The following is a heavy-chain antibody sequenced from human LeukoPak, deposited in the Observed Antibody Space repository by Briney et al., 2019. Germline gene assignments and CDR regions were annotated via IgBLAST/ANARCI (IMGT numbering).Heavy chain of an antibody. J-gene: IGHJ4*02. V-gene: IGHV1-18*01. CDR3: ARDNTPMVPSSPSY. CDR1: AYTFTSYG. D-gene: IGHD5-18*01. Sequence: ASVKVSCNASAYTFTSYGIHWVRQAPGQGLEWMGWISANNGNTNYVQKLQGRVTMTTDTSTTTAYMELRSLRSDDTAVYYCARDNTPMVPSSPSYWGQGTLVTVSS. CDR2: ISANNGNT.